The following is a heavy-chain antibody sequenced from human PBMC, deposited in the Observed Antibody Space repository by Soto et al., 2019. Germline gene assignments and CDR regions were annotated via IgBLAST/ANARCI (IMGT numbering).Heavy chain of an antibody. CDR1: GGSISSGGYY. D-gene: IGHD3-22*01. V-gene: IGHV4-31*03. Sequence: SETLSLTCTVSGGSISSGGYYWSWIRQHPGKGLEWTGYIYYSGSTYYNPSLKSRVTISVDTSKNQFSLKLSSVTAADTAVYYCARDKEGGYYYWGAFDIWGQGTMVTVSS. CDR2: IYYSGST. J-gene: IGHJ3*02. CDR3: ARDKEGGYYYWGAFDI.